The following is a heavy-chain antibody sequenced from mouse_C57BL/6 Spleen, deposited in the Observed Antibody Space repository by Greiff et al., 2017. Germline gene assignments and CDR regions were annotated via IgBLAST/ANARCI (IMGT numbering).Heavy chain of an antibody. D-gene: IGHD2-3*01. J-gene: IGHJ2*01. CDR2: INPNNGGT. CDR3: ARWGWLLRTVFDY. CDR1: GYTFTDYY. Sequence: EVQLQQSGPELVKPGASVKISCKASGYTFTDYYMNWVKQSHGKSLEWIGDINPNNGGTSYNQKFKGKATLTVDKSSSTAYMELRSLTSEDSAVYYCARWGWLLRTVFDYWGQGTTLTVSS. V-gene: IGHV1-26*01.